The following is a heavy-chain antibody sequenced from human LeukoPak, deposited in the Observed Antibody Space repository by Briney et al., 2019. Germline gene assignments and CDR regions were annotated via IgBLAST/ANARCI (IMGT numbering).Heavy chain of an antibody. CDR1: GGTFSSYA. Sequence: ASVKVSCKASGGTFSSYAISWVRQAPGQGLEWMGRIIPILGIANYAQKFQGRVTITADKSTSTAYMELSSLRSEDTAVYYCARDEYSYGSDYWGQGTLVTVSS. J-gene: IGHJ4*02. CDR3: ARDEYSYGSDY. CDR2: IIPILGIA. V-gene: IGHV1-69*04. D-gene: IGHD5-18*01.